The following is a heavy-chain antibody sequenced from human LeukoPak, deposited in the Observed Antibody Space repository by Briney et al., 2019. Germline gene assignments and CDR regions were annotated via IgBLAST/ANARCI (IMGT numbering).Heavy chain of an antibody. CDR3: ARDPHYDNLTGYSYNWFDP. Sequence: GASVRVSCKASGYTFTSYGISWVRQAPGQGLEWMGWISAYNGNTNYAQKLQGRVTMTTDTSTSTAYMELRSLRSDDTAVYYCARDPHYDNLTGYSYNWFDPWGQGTLVTVSS. V-gene: IGHV1-18*01. CDR2: ISAYNGNT. J-gene: IGHJ5*02. D-gene: IGHD3-9*01. CDR1: GYTFTSYG.